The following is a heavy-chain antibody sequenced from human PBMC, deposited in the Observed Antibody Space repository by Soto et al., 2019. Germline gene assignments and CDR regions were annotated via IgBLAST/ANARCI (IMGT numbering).Heavy chain of an antibody. CDR3: ARGDSSGYAFDY. J-gene: IGHJ4*02. D-gene: IGHD3-22*01. V-gene: IGHV3-33*01. CDR2: IWYDGSNK. Sequence: QVQLVESGGGVVQPGRSLRLSCAASGFTFSSYGMHWVRQAPGKGLEWVAVIWYDGSNKYYADSVKGRVTISRDNSKNTLYLQMNSLRAEDTAVYYCARGDSSGYAFDYWGQGTLVTVSS. CDR1: GFTFSSYG.